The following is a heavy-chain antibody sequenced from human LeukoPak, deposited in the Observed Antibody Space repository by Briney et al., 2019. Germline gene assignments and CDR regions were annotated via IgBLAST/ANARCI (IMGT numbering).Heavy chain of an antibody. CDR3: AKAAKYYFGSDTYYYFDY. CDR2: IFYSGST. Sequence: SETLSLTCTVSSGSISTSNYYWGWVRQPPGKDLEWIGNIFYSGSTYYSPSLKSRVTISLDTSRNQFSLSLSSVTSADTAVYYCAKAAKYYFGSDTYYYFDYWGQGILVTVSS. CDR1: SGSISTSNYY. V-gene: IGHV4-39*07. D-gene: IGHD3-10*01. J-gene: IGHJ4*02.